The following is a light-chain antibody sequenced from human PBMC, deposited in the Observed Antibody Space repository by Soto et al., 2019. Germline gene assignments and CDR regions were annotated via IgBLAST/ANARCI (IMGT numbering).Light chain of an antibody. J-gene: IGKJ1*01. CDR1: ESVSRY. Sequence: EVVLTQSPATLSLSPGESATLSCRASESVSRYLAWYQQRPGQAPRLLMYDVSERTSGVPARFSGSGSGTDFTLLISSLEPADFATYYCQQGTSRPPRTFGQGTKVDI. V-gene: IGKV3-11*01. CDR3: QQGTSRPPRT. CDR2: DVS.